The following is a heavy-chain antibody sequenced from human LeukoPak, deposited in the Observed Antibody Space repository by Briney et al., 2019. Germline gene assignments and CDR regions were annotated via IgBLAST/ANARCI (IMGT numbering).Heavy chain of an antibody. J-gene: IGHJ4*02. D-gene: IGHD2-8*01. CDR3: ARGHHDHAHVFDY. CDR1: GFTFSNYY. Sequence: GGSLRLSCAASGFTFSNYYMNWVRQTPGKGLEWVSSISTSSNYKYYADSVRGRFTISRDNAKNSLYLQMNSLRAEDTAVYYCARGHHDHAHVFDYWGQGTLVTVSS. V-gene: IGHV3-21*01. CDR2: ISTSSNYK.